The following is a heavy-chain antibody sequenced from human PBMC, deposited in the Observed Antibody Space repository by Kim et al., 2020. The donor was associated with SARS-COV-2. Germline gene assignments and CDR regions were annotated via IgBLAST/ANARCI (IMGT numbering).Heavy chain of an antibody. Sequence: GGSLRLSCAASGFTFSSYAMHWDRQAPGKGLEWVAVISYDGSNKYYADSVKGRFTISRDNSKNTLYLQMNSLRAEDTAVYYCARPYSGSYFGYFDYWGQG. CDR2: ISYDGSNK. CDR3: ARPYSGSYFGYFDY. V-gene: IGHV3-30-3*01. J-gene: IGHJ4*02. CDR1: GFTFSSYA. D-gene: IGHD1-26*01.